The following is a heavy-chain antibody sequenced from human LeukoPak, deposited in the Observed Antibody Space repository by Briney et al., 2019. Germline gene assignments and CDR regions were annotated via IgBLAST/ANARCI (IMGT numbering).Heavy chain of an antibody. V-gene: IGHV3-21*01. CDR3: ASDYDFWSGYYGY. J-gene: IGHJ4*02. Sequence: PSETLSLTCTVSGGAISSSSYYWGWVRQAPGKGLEWVSSINSNSAYIHYEDSVKGRFTTSRDNAKNSLYLQMNSLRAEDTAVYYCASDYDFWSGYYGYWGQGTLVTVSS. D-gene: IGHD3-3*01. CDR1: GGAISSSSYY. CDR2: INSNSAYI.